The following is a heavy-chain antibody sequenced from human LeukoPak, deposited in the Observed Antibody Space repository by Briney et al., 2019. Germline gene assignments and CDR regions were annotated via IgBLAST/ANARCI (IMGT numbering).Heavy chain of an antibody. D-gene: IGHD6-19*01. CDR1: DVSNSNYY. CDR2: IYYSGST. Sequence: SETLSLSCTVSDVSNSNYYWSWIRQPPGKGLEWIGYIYYSGSTNYNPSLKSRVTISVDTSKNQFSLKLSSVTAADTAVYYCARGGWYPESFQHWGQGALVTVSS. V-gene: IGHV4-59*01. J-gene: IGHJ1*01. CDR3: ARGGWYPESFQH.